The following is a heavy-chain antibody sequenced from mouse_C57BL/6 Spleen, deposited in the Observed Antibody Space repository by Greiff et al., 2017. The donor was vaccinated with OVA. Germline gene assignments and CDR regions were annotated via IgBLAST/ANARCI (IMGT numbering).Heavy chain of an antibody. CDR2: IYPGSGST. V-gene: IGHV1-55*01. CDR3: AYCDQDYAMDY. CDR1: GYTFTSYW. D-gene: IGHD2-13*01. J-gene: IGHJ4*01. Sequence: QVHVQQSGAELVKPGASVKMSCKASGYTFTSYWITWVKQRPGQGLEWIGDIYPGSGSTNYNEKFKSKATLTVDTSSSTAYMQLSSLTSEDSAVYYCAYCDQDYAMDYWGQGTSVTVSS.